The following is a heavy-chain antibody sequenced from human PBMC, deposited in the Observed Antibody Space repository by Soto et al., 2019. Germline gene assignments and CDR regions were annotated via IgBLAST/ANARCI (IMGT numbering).Heavy chain of an antibody. J-gene: IGHJ4*02. Sequence: GGSLRLSCAASGFTFSSYAMSWVRQAPGKGLEWVSAISGSGGSTYYADSVKGRFTISRDNSKNTLYLQMNSLRAEDTAVYYCAKGVSDGYNHGRFDYWGQGTLVTVSS. CDR2: ISGSGGST. CDR3: AKGVSDGYNHGRFDY. D-gene: IGHD5-12*01. CDR1: GFTFSSYA. V-gene: IGHV3-23*01.